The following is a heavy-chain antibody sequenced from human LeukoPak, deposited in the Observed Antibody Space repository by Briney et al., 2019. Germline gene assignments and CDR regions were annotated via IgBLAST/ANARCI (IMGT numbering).Heavy chain of an antibody. CDR1: GGSISSNSYY. D-gene: IGHD1-26*01. CDR2: ISYSGST. Sequence: SETLSLTCTVSGGSISSNSYYWGWIRQPPGKGLEWIGSISYSGSTYYNPSLKSRVTISVDTSKNQFSLKLSSVTAADTAVYYCARLTPYSGSPLGDYWGQGTLVTVSS. J-gene: IGHJ4*02. V-gene: IGHV4-39*01. CDR3: ARLTPYSGSPLGDY.